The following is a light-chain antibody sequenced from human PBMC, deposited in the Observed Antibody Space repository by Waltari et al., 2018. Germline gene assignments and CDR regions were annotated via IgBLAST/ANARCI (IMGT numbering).Light chain of an antibody. J-gene: IGKJ4*02. CDR1: QSVSSY. Sequence: EIVLTQSPATLSLSPGERAALSCRASQSVSSYLAWYQQKPGQAPRLLIYDAFNRATGIPARFSGSGSGTDFTLTITSLEPEDSAVYYCQHRSSWRLTFGGGTKVEI. V-gene: IGKV3-11*01. CDR3: QHRSSWRLT. CDR2: DAF.